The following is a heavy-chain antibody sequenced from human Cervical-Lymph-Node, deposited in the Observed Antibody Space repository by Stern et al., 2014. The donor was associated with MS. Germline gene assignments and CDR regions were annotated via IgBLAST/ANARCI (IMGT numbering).Heavy chain of an antibody. Sequence: QVQLVQSGAEVKKPGSSVKVSCKASGGTFSSYAISWVRQAPGQGLEWMGGIIPIFGTANYAQKFQGRVPITADESTSTAYMELSSLRSEDTAVYYCASPTGGYSYGLHRALWDYYYYGMDVWGQGTTVTVSS. J-gene: IGHJ6*02. V-gene: IGHV1-69*01. CDR1: GGTFSSYA. CDR3: ASPTGGYSYGLHRALWDYYYYGMDV. CDR2: IIPIFGTA. D-gene: IGHD5-18*01.